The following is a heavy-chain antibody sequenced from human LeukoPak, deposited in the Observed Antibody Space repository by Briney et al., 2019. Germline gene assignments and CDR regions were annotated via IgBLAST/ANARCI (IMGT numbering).Heavy chain of an antibody. CDR3: ARRWSGENLFDY. V-gene: IGHV4-59*08. D-gene: IGHD3-10*01. Sequence: SETLSLTCTVSGGSISGYYWGWIRQPPGKGLEWIGYIYYSGTTNYYNPSLKSRVSISVDTPKSQFSLRLSSVTAAVTAVYYCARRWSGENLFDYWGQGTLVTVSS. CDR1: GGSISGYY. J-gene: IGHJ4*02. CDR2: IYYSGTT.